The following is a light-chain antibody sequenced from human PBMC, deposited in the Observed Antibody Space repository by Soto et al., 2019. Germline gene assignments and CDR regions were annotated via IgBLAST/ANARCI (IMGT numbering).Light chain of an antibody. V-gene: IGKV3-15*01. J-gene: IGKJ2*01. CDR2: GAS. CDR1: QSVSSN. Sequence: EIVMTQSPATLSVSSGERVTLSCRASQSVSSNLAWYQQKPGQAPRLLIYGASTRATGIPARFSGSGSGTEFTLTISSLQSEDFAVYYCQQYNNWPPYTFGQGTKLEIK. CDR3: QQYNNWPPYT.